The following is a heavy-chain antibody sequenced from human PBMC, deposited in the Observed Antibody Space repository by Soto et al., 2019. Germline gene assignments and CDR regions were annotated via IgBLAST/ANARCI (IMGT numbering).Heavy chain of an antibody. Sequence: EVQLLESGGGLVQPGGSLRLSCAASEFTFNNYAMRWVRQAPGEGLEWVSTISGDGDTTYYADSVKGRFTISRDNSKNTLSLQMNSLRAEDTAVYYCAKDRRSPPYQWLVRGWFDPWGQGTLVTVSS. D-gene: IGHD6-19*01. V-gene: IGHV3-23*01. CDR3: AKDRRSPPYQWLVRGWFDP. CDR2: ISGDGDTT. J-gene: IGHJ5*02. CDR1: EFTFNNYA.